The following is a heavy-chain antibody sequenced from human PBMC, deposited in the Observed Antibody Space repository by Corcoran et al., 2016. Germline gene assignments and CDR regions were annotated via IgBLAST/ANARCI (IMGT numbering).Heavy chain of an antibody. CDR2: ISYSGST. V-gene: IGHV4-39*07. Sequence: QLQLQESGPGLVKPSETLSLTCTVSGGYISSSSYYWGWIRQPPGKRLEWIGSISYSGSTYYNPSLKSRVTISGDTSKNQSSLKLSSVTAADTAVNYCARDAQGCGSGSFMFWTPNWFDPWGQGTLVTVPS. CDR3: ARDAQGCGSGSFMFWTPNWFDP. CDR1: GGYISSSSYY. J-gene: IGHJ5*02. D-gene: IGHD3-10*01.